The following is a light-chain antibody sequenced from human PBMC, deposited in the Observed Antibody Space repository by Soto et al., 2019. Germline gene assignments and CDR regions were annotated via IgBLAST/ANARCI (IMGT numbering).Light chain of an antibody. J-gene: IGKJ1*01. CDR3: QQYNNWPPDRT. V-gene: IGKV3-15*01. Sequence: EIVMTQSPATLSVSPGDRAALSCRASQSVGSNLAWYQQKPGQAPRLLIYGASTRATGIPARFSGSGSGTAFSLTISSLLSEDFAIYFCQQYNNWPPDRTFGQGTKVEIK. CDR1: QSVGSN. CDR2: GAS.